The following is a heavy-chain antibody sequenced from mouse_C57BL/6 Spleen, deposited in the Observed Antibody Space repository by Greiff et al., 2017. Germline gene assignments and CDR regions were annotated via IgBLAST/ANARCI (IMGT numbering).Heavy chain of an antibody. J-gene: IGHJ3*01. CDR1: GYTFTSYG. CDR3: ARSDYYGSSPWFAY. Sequence: EVQRVESGAELVRPGSSVKMSCKTSGYTFTSYGINWVKQRPGQGLEWIGYIYIGNGYTEYNEKFKGKATLTSDTSSSTAYMQLSSLTSEDSAIYFCARSDYYGSSPWFAYWGQGTLVTVSA. V-gene: IGHV1-58*01. CDR2: IYIGNGYT. D-gene: IGHD1-1*01.